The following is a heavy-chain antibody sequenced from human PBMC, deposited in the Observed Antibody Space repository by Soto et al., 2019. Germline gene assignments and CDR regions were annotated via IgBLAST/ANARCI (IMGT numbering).Heavy chain of an antibody. D-gene: IGHD1-26*01. V-gene: IGHV4-30-2*01. CDR3: ARGGGSDSFDY. Sequence: PSETLSLTCTVSGASITFGGYSWSWIRQTPGKGLEWIGYINHLETTFYNPSFESRLTLSIDRAKNQFSLKLHSMSAADRAVYFCARGGGSDSFDYWGQGILVTVSP. CDR1: GASITFGGYS. J-gene: IGHJ4*02. CDR2: INHLETT.